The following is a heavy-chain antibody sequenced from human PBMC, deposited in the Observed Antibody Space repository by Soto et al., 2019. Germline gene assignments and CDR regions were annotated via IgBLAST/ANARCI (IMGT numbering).Heavy chain of an antibody. V-gene: IGHV4-34*01. CDR2: INHSGST. CDR1: GGSFSGYY. Sequence: SETLSLTCAVYGGSFSGYYWSWIRQPPGKGLEWIGEINHSGSTNYNPSLKSRVTISVDTSKNQFSLKLSSVTAADTAVYYCARVWAAAGTDVDFWGQGTLVTVS. J-gene: IGHJ4*02. D-gene: IGHD6-13*01. CDR3: ARVWAAAGTDVDF.